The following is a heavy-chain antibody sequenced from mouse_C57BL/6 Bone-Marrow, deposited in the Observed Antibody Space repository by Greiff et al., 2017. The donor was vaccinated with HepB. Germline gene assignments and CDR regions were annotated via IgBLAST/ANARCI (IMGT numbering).Heavy chain of an antibody. CDR1: GYTFTDYY. V-gene: IGHV1-19*01. D-gene: IGHD1-1*01. Sequence: EVQLQQSGPVLVKPGASVKMSCKASGYTFTDYYMNWVKQSHGKSLEWIGVINPYNGGTSYNQKFKGKATLTVDKSSSTAYMELNSLTSEDSAVYYCARPLLLRYLYAMDYWGQGTSVTVSS. CDR3: ARPLLLRYLYAMDY. J-gene: IGHJ4*01. CDR2: INPYNGGT.